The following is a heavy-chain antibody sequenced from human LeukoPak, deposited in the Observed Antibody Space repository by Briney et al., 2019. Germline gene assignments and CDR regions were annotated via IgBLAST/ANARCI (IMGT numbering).Heavy chain of an antibody. CDR1: GFTFSNYV. J-gene: IGHJ4*02. V-gene: IGHV3-30*18. CDR2: ISYDGSNE. Sequence: GGSLRLSCAASGFTFSNYVMHWVRQAPGKGLEWVALISYDGSNEYYADSVKGRFTISRDNSENTLYLQMNTLRAEDTAVYYCAKDLAGDIDYRGQGTLVTVSS. CDR3: AKDLAGDIDY. D-gene: IGHD6-19*01.